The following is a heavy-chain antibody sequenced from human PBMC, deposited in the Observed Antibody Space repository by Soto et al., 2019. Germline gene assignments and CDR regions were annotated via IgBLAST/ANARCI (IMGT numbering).Heavy chain of an antibody. V-gene: IGHV5-51*01. CDR1: GYSFTSSW. J-gene: IGHJ4*02. D-gene: IGHD2-15*01. CDR2: IYPGDSDT. CDR3: ARGYFIGGSCYHSYYFDY. Sequence: GESLKISCKGSGYSFTSSWIGWVRQMPGKGLEWMGIIYPGDSDTRYSPSFQGQVTISADKSISTAYLQWSSLKASDTAMYYCARGYFIGGSCYHSYYFDYWGQGTLVTVSS.